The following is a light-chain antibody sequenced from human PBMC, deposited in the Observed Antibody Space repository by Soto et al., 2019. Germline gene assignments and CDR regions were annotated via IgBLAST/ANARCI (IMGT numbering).Light chain of an antibody. CDR1: QSLSKTY. CDR3: QQYVSPPWT. CDR2: GAS. V-gene: IGKV3-20*01. J-gene: IGKJ1*01. Sequence: EIVLTQSPGTLSSSPGERATLSCRASQSLSKTYLAWYQKKPGQAPRLLIDGASNRATGTPDRFSGSGSGTDFTLTISRLEPEDFALYYCQQYVSPPWTFGQGTKVEIK.